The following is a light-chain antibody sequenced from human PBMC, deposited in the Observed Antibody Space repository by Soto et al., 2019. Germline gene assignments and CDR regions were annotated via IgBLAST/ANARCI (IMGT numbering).Light chain of an antibody. CDR3: QHYNSWPRT. Sequence: EIVMTQSPATLSVSPGERATLSCRASQSVSSNLAWYQHKPGQAPRLLIYGASTRATNSPARFSGSGSGTEFTLTISSLQSEDFAVYYCQHYNSWPRTFGQGTKVEVK. J-gene: IGKJ1*01. V-gene: IGKV3-15*01. CDR2: GAS. CDR1: QSVSSN.